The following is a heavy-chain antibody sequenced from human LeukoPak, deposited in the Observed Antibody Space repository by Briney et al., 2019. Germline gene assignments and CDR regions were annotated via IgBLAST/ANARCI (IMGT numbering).Heavy chain of an antibody. CDR1: GGSISSYY. Sequence: SETLSLTCTVSGGSISSYYWSWIRQPPGKGLEWIGFIYYSGSNNYNPSLKSRLTISVDTSKNQFSLNLSSVTAADTAVYYCARHYCSGGSCYSFDNWGQGTLVTVSS. J-gene: IGHJ4*02. CDR2: IYYSGSN. CDR3: ARHYCSGGSCYSFDN. D-gene: IGHD2-15*01. V-gene: IGHV4-59*08.